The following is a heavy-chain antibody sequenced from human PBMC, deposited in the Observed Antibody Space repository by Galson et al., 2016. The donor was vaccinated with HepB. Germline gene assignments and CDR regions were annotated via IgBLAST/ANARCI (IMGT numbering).Heavy chain of an antibody. CDR2: INWNGGST. CDR3: AREWDYHDSSAYGIFDY. V-gene: IGHV3-20*04. D-gene: IGHD3-22*01. Sequence: SLRLSCAASGFTFDDYGMNWVRQAPGKGLEWVPGINWNGGSTGYADSVKGRFTISRDNAKNSLYLQMNSLRAEDTALYYCAREWDYHDSSAYGIFDYWGQGTLVTVSS. J-gene: IGHJ4*01. CDR1: GFTFDDYG.